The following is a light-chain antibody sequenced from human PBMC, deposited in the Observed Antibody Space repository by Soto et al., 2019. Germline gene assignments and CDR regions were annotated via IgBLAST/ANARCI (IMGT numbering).Light chain of an antibody. V-gene: IGKV1-5*03. CDR2: KAA. Sequence: DIQMTQSPSTLSASVGDRVTITCRASQSISSWLAWYQQKPWKAHKLLIFKAASLESGVPSRFSGSGSGTEFNLTISSLQPDDFANYYCQQYNSYSWTFGQGTKVEIK. CDR1: QSISSW. J-gene: IGKJ1*01. CDR3: QQYNSYSWT.